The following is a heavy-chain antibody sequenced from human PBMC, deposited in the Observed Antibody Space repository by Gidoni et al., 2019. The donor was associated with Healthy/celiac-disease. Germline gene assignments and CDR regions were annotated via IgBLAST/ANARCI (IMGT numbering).Heavy chain of an antibody. CDR3: ATGPIRSGSYYIAHDY. D-gene: IGHD1-26*01. J-gene: IGHJ4*02. CDR2: FDPEDGET. V-gene: IGHV1-24*01. Sequence: QVQLVQSGAEVKKPGASVKVSCKVSGYTQPELSMHWVRQAPGKGLEWMGGFDPEDGETIYAQKFQGRVTMTEDTSTDTAYMELSSLRSEDTAVYYCATGPIRSGSYYIAHDYWGQGTLVTVSS. CDR1: GYTQPELS.